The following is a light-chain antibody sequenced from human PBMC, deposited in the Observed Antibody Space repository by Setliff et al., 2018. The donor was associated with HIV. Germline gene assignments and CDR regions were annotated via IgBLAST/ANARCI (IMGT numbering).Light chain of an antibody. CDR1: SSDVGGYNH. CDR3: CSYAGTYTHV. J-gene: IGLJ1*01. Sequence: QSVLAQPASVSVSPGQSVTISCTGTSSDVGGYNHVSWYQQHPGNAPKLMIFDVTKRPSGVPDRFSGSTSGNTASLTISGLHAEDEADYYCCSYAGTYTHVFGAGTKVTGL. CDR2: DVT. V-gene: IGLV2-11*01.